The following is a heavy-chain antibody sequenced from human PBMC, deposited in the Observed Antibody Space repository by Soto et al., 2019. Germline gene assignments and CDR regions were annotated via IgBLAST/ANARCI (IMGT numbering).Heavy chain of an antibody. CDR2: IYATGTT. Sequence: GTLSLTCTVSGASISGFYWSWIRKSAGKGLEWIGRIYATGTTDYNPSLKSRVMMSVDTSKKQFSLKLRSVTAADTAVYYCVRDGTKTLRDWSDPRGQGISVTVSS. CDR3: VRDGTKTLRDWSDP. J-gene: IGHJ5*02. D-gene: IGHD1-1*01. V-gene: IGHV4-4*07. CDR1: GASISGFY.